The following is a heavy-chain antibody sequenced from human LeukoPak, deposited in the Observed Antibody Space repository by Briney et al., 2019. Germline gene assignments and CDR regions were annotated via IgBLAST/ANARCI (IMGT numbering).Heavy chain of an antibody. CDR2: IYYSGNT. CDR1: GYSISSGYY. J-gene: IGHJ5*02. CDR3: ARDYGYGWFDP. V-gene: IGHV4-38-2*02. D-gene: IGHD5-18*01. Sequence: SETLSLTCTVSGYSISSGYYWGWIRQPPGKGLEWIGGIYYSGNTYYNPSLKSRVTISVDTSKNQFSLKLSSVTAADTAVYFCARDYGYGWFDPWGQGTLVTVSS.